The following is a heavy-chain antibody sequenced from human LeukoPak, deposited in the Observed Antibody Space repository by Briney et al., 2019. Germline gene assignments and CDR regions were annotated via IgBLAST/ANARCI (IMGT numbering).Heavy chain of an antibody. CDR3: TKALQELVPRYFDY. D-gene: IGHD6-13*01. J-gene: IGHJ4*02. V-gene: IGHV3-23*01. Sequence: GRCMRPSCAASGFTFSSYSMNWVRPAPGKGMEWVSAISGSGGITYYADSVKGRFTISRDTSKNTLYLQMNSLRAEDTAVYYCTKALQELVPRYFDYWGQGTLVTVSS. CDR2: ISGSGGIT. CDR1: GFTFSSYS.